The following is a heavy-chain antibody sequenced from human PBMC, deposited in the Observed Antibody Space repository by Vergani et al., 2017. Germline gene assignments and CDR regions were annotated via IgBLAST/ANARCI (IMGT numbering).Heavy chain of an antibody. J-gene: IGHJ2*01. Sequence: EVQLVESGGGLVQPGGSLRLSCAASGFTFSSYEMHWVRQAPGKGLEWVSYISSSGSTIYNADSVKGRFTISRDNAKNSLFLQMNSLRGEDTAVYYCARHGRSSGNWYFDLWGRGTLVTVSS. V-gene: IGHV3-48*03. CDR3: ARHGRSSGNWYFDL. CDR2: ISSSGSTI. D-gene: IGHD5-24*01. CDR1: GFTFSSYE.